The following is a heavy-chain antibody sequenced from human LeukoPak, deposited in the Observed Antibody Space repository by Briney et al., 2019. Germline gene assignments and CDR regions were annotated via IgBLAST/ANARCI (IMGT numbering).Heavy chain of an antibody. D-gene: IGHD2-2*01. Sequence: SQTLSLTCAISGDSVSSNSVTWNWIRQSPSRGLEWLGRTYYRSTWYNDYAVSVRGRITVYPDTSKHQFSLHLNSVTPEDTAVYYCARRLTQYDCFDPWGQGILVTVSS. CDR1: GDSVSSNSVT. CDR2: TYYRSTWYN. J-gene: IGHJ5*02. CDR3: ARRLTQYDCFDP. V-gene: IGHV6-1*01.